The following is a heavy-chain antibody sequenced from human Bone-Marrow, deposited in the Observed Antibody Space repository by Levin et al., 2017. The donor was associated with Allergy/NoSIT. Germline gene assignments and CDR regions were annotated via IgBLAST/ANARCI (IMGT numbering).Heavy chain of an antibody. Sequence: SGPTLVKPTQTLTLTCTLSGFSLTTSGVGVGWIRQPPGKALEWLAVIYWDDDKRYSPSLKTRLTITKDTSKNQVVLTMTNMDPVDTATYYCAHRIVPAAMAIWDDAFGIWGQGTMVTVSS. CDR2: IYWDDDK. V-gene: IGHV2-5*02. CDR1: GFSLTTSGVG. J-gene: IGHJ3*02. CDR3: AHRIVPAAMAIWDDAFGI. D-gene: IGHD2-2*01.